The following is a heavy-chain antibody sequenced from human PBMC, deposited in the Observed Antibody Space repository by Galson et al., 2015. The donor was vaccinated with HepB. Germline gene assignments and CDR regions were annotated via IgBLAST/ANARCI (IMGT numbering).Heavy chain of an antibody. V-gene: IGHV1-18*04. CDR3: ARVWELALGATYNWFDP. CDR1: GYTFTSYG. Sequence: SVKVSCKASGYTFTSYGISWVRQAPGQGLEWMGWISAYNGNTNYAQKLQGRVTMTTDTSTSTAYMELRSLRSDDTAVYYCARVWELALGATYNWFDPWGQGTLVIVSS. J-gene: IGHJ5*02. D-gene: IGHD1-26*01. CDR2: ISAYNGNT.